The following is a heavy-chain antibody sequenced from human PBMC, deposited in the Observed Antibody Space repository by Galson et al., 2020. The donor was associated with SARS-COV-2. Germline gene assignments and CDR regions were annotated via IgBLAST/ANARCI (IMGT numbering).Heavy chain of an antibody. D-gene: IGHD3-3*01. CDR1: GGSISSYY. Sequence: SETLSLTCTVSGGSISSYYWSWIRQPPGKGLEWIGYIYYSGSTNYNPSLKSRVTISVDTSKNQFSLKLSSVTAADTAVYYCARSSFGYPGHFDYWGQGTLVTVSS. V-gene: IGHV4-59*08. CDR2: IYYSGST. J-gene: IGHJ4*02. CDR3: ARSSFGYPGHFDY.